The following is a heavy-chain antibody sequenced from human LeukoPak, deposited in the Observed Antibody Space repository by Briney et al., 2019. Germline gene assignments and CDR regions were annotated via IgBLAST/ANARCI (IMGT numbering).Heavy chain of an antibody. V-gene: IGHV3-23*01. CDR2: ISGSGGST. Sequence: GGYLSLSCAASGFTFSSYAMSRVRQAPGKGLEWVSAISGSGGSTYYADSVKGRITISSDNSKNTLYLQMNSLRAEDTAVYYCAKAAKHSGWPVFDYWGQGTLVTVSS. CDR3: AKAAKHSGWPVFDY. J-gene: IGHJ4*02. D-gene: IGHD6-19*01. CDR1: GFTFSSYA.